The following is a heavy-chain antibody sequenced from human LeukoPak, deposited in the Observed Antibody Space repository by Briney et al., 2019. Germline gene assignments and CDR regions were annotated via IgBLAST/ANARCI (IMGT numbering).Heavy chain of an antibody. V-gene: IGHV4-59*01. Sequence: SETLSLTCTVSGGSISSYYWSWIRQPPGKGLEWIGYIYYSGSTNYNPSLKSRVTISVDTSKNQFSLKLSSVTAADTAVYYCARESYYDSSGYYKSYYYYYMDVWGKGTTVTVSS. D-gene: IGHD3-22*01. CDR1: GGSISSYY. CDR2: IYYSGST. J-gene: IGHJ6*03. CDR3: ARESYYDSSGYYKSYYYYYMDV.